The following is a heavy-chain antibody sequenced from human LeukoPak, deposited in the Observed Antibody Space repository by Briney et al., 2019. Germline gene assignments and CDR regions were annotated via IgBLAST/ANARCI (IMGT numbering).Heavy chain of an antibody. J-gene: IGHJ4*02. Sequence: GGSLRVSCAASGFTFSSYSMNWVRQAPGKGLEWVSSISSSSSYIYYADSVKGRFTISRDNAKNSLYLQMNSLRAEDTAVYYCARDKGHWEHYWGQGTLVTVSS. CDR3: ARDKGHWEHY. D-gene: IGHD1-26*01. V-gene: IGHV3-21*01. CDR1: GFTFSSYS. CDR2: ISSSSSYI.